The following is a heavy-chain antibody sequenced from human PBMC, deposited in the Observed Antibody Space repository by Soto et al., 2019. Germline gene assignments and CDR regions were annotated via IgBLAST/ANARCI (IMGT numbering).Heavy chain of an antibody. CDR1: GGTFSSYT. V-gene: IGHV1-69*02. CDR2: IIPILGIA. J-gene: IGHJ4*02. D-gene: IGHD4-17*01. CDR3: ARSVEYTDYGDYVYDY. Sequence: QVQLVQSGAEVKKPGSSVKVSCKASGGTFSSYTISWVRQAPGQGLEWMGRIIPILGIANYAQKFQGRVTINADKSTSTAYMELSSLRSEDTAVYYCARSVEYTDYGDYVYDYWGQGTLVTVSS.